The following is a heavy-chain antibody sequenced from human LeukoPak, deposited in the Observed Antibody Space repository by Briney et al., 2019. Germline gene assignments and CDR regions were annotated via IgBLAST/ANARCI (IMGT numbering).Heavy chain of an antibody. D-gene: IGHD3-10*01. CDR2: INHSGST. CDR3: ARAGLLVRGVTLPYFEL. CDR1: GGSFSGYY. V-gene: IGHV4-34*01. J-gene: IGHJ2*01. Sequence: SETLSLTCAVYGGSFSGYYWSWIRQPPGKGLEWIGEINHSGSTNYNPSLKSRVTISVDTSKNQFSLKLSSVTAADTAVYYCARAGLLVRGVTLPYFELWGRGTLVTVSS.